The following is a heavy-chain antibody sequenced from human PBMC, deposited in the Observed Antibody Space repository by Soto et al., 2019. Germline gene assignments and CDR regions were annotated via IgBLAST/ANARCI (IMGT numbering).Heavy chain of an antibody. CDR2: ISYDGSNK. J-gene: IGHJ4*02. D-gene: IGHD2-15*01. Sequence: PGGSLRLSCAASGFTFSSYAMHWVRQAPGKGLEWVAVISYDGSNKYYADSVKGRFTISRDNSKNTLYLQMNSLRAEDTAVYYCARGLVGSVYWGQGTLVTVSS. V-gene: IGHV3-30-3*01. CDR1: GFTFSSYA. CDR3: ARGLVGSVY.